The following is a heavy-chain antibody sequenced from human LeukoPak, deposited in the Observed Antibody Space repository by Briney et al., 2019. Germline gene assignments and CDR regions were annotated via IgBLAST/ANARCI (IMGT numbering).Heavy chain of an antibody. V-gene: IGHV4-59*08. Sequence: SETLSLTCTVSGASISSYYWFWIRQPPGKGLEWIGYIYYSGSTTSNPSLKSRVTISIDTSKHQFFLKLSSVTAADTAVYYCASGYNWFDPWGQGTLVTVSS. CDR2: IYYSGST. CDR1: GASISSYY. D-gene: IGHD6-25*01. J-gene: IGHJ5*02. CDR3: ASGYNWFDP.